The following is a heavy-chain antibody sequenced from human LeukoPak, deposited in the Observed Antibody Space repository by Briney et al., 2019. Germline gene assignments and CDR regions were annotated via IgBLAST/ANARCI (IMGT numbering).Heavy chain of an antibody. J-gene: IGHJ4*02. CDR3: ARERDDRFFDY. CDR2: INQDGSEK. V-gene: IGHV3-7*01. D-gene: IGHD5-24*01. CDR1: GLRFGSFW. Sequence: GGSLRLSCAVSGLRFGSFWMSWVRQAPGKGLEWVANINQDGSEKYFVDSVRGRFTISRDNSKNSLRLQMNTLRAEDTAVYYSARERDDRFFDYWGQGTLVTVSS.